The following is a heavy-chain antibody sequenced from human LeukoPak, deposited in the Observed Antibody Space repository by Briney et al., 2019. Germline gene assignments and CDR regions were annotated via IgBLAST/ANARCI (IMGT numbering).Heavy chain of an antibody. CDR1: GYTFTGYY. V-gene: IGHV1-2*02. CDR3: ARWEIIVGATTKDY. Sequence: GASVKVSCKASGYTFTGYYMHWVRQAPGQGLEWMGWINPNSGGTNYAQKFQGRVTMTRDTSISTAYMELSRLRADDTAVYYCARWEIIVGATTKDYWGQGTLVTVSS. CDR2: INPNSGGT. D-gene: IGHD1-26*01. J-gene: IGHJ4*02.